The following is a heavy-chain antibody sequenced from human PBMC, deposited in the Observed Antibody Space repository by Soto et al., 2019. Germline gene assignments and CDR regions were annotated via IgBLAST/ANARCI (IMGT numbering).Heavy chain of an antibody. V-gene: IGHV3-30*18. CDR2: ISYDGSNK. D-gene: IGHD2-15*01. J-gene: IGHJ4*02. CDR3: AKDRSSGGSCYNF. Sequence: PGGSLRLSCAASGFTFSSYGIHWVRQAPGKGLEWVAVISYDGSNKYYADSVKGRFTISRDNSNYTLYLQMNNLRAEDTAVYYCAKDRSSGGSCYNFWGLGALVTV. CDR1: GFTFSSYG.